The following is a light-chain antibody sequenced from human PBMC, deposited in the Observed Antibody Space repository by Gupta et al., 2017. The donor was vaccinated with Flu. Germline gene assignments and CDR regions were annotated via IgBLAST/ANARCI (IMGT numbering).Light chain of an antibody. CDR2: QAS. J-gene: IGKJ4*01. CDR1: QSVNRY. Sequence: PATLSVSPGDRATLSCRASQSVNRYLVWYQQKPGRAPRLLIYQASSRATGIPAKFSGSGSGTDFTLTISSLEPEDFAVYYCQHLSSGRLTFGGGTKVEIK. V-gene: IGKV3-11*01. CDR3: QHLSSGRLT.